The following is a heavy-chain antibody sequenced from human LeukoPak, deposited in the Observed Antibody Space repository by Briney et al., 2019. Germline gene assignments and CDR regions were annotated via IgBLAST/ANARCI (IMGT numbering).Heavy chain of an antibody. D-gene: IGHD5-12*01. CDR1: GGSISSYY. V-gene: IGHV4-59*01. CDR3: ASHVDIVATFDY. J-gene: IGHJ4*02. Sequence: SETLSLTCTVSGGSISSYYWSWIRQPPGKGLEWIGYIYYSGSTNYNPSIKSRVTISVDTSKNQFSLKLSSVTAADTAVYYCASHVDIVATFDYWGQGTLVTVSS. CDR2: IYYSGST.